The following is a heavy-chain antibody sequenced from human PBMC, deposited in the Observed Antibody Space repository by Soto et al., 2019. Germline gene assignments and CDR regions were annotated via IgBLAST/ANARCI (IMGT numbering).Heavy chain of an antibody. CDR2: IYHSGRT. V-gene: IGHV4-30-4*08. CDR3: ARHTPAISISDH. CDR1: GGSISNGYYY. Sequence: SETLSLTCTVSGGSISNGYYYWSWVRQNPGKGLEWTGHIYHSGRTYYNPSLKSRVTISVDTSKNQFSLNLSSVTAADTAVYYCARHTPAISISDHWGQGTLVTVSS. J-gene: IGHJ4*02. D-gene: IGHD2-15*01.